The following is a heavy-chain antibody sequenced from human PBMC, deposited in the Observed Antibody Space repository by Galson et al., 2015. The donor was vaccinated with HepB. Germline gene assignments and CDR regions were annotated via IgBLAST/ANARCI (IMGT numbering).Heavy chain of an antibody. Sequence: ETLSLTCTVSGGPINGYYWSWIRQPPGKGLEWIGYIYSGGRTNYIPSLKSRLTISVDTSKNQFSLNLNSLTAADTAVYYCVRQKGSMMPFDYWGQGTLVTVSS. V-gene: IGHV4-59*08. CDR2: IYSGGRT. CDR1: GGPINGYY. J-gene: IGHJ4*02. D-gene: IGHD3-16*01. CDR3: VRQKGSMMPFDY.